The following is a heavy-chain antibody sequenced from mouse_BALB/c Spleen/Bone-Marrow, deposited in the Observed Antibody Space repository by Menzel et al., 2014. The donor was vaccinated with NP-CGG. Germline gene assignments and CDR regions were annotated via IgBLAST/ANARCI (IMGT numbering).Heavy chain of an antibody. CDR3: ARMITAY. V-gene: IGHV14-3*02. J-gene: IGHJ3*01. CDR2: IDPVNGNT. CDR1: GFNIKDTY. Sequence: EVQLQESGAELVKPGASVKLSCTASGFNIKDTYMHWVKQRPEQGLEWIGRIDPVNGNTKYDPKFQGKATITADTSSNTACLQLSNLTSEDTAVYYCARMITAYWGQGTLITVSA. D-gene: IGHD2-4*01.